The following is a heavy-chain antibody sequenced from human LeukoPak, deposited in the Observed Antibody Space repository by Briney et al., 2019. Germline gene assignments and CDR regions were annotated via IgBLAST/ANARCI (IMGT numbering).Heavy chain of an antibody. D-gene: IGHD1-1*01. J-gene: IGHJ4*02. CDR2: ISSSGSTI. CDR1: GFTFSGYE. CDR3: ARELRWNDVPVPFDY. V-gene: IGHV3-48*03. Sequence: GGSLRLSCAASGFTFSGYEMNWVRQAPGKGLEWVSYISSSGSTIYYADSVKGRFTISRDNAKNSLYLQMNSLRAEDTAVYYCARELRWNDVPVPFDYWGQGTLVTVSS.